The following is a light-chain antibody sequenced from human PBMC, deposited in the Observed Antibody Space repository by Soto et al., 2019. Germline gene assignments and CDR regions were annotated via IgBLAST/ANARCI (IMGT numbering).Light chain of an antibody. CDR2: GAS. Sequence: EIVLTQSPCTLSMSPGDRATLSCRASQSISSNYLAWYQQKPGQAPRLLIYGASSRATGIPDRFSGSGSGTDFTLTISRLEAEDFAVYYCQQYGSSPRTFGQGTKVEFK. CDR3: QQYGSSPRT. CDR1: QSISSNY. V-gene: IGKV3-20*01. J-gene: IGKJ1*01.